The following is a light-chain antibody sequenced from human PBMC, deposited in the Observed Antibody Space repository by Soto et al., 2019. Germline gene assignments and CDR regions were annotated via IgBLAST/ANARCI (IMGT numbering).Light chain of an antibody. V-gene: IGKV3-15*01. CDR2: GAS. J-gene: IGKJ1*01. CDR1: QGIKNY. Sequence: EIVMTQSPVTLSVSPGERATLSCRASQGIKNYLAWFQQKPGQAPRLLVYGASTRATTIPARFSGSGSGTEFTLSISSLQSEDFATYFCQQYNTYRTFGQGTKVDI. CDR3: QQYNTYRT.